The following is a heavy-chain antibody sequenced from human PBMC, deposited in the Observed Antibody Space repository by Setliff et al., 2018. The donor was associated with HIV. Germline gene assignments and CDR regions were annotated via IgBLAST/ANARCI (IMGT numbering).Heavy chain of an antibody. J-gene: IGHJ4*02. CDR2: INPTGGST. V-gene: IGHV1-46*01. CDR3: AGSILTGYYTFGADY. D-gene: IGHD3-9*01. Sequence: ASVKVSCKPSGYSFTNHYMHWVRQAPGQGLEWMGVINPTGGSTRNTQKFRGRVAMTRDTSTSTVYMELSSLRSEDTAVYYCAGSILTGYYTFGADYWGQGTLVTVSS. CDR1: GYSFTNHY.